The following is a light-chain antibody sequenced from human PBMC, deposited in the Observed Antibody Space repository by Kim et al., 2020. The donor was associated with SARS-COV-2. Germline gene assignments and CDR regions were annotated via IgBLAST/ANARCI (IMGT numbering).Light chain of an antibody. CDR3: QVWDSSGDHVV. CDR2: YDS. V-gene: IGLV3-21*04. J-gene: IGLJ3*02. CDR1: SIASKG. Sequence: APGKTARITCGGNSIASKGVHCDQQKPGQAPVLVIYYDSDRPSGIPERFSGSNSGNTATLTISRVEAGDEADYYCQVWDSSGDHVVFGGGTQLTVL.